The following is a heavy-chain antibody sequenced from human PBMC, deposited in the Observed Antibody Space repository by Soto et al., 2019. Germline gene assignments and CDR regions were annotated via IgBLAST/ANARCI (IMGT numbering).Heavy chain of an antibody. V-gene: IGHV1-18*01. D-gene: IGHD2-2*03. Sequence: ASVKVSCKASGYTFTSYGISWVRQAPGQGLEWMGWISAYNGNTNYAQKLQGRVTMTRDTSTSTVYMELSSLRSEDTAVYYCARSLDNYYYYMDVWGKGTTVTVSS. J-gene: IGHJ6*03. CDR2: ISAYNGNT. CDR1: GYTFTSYG. CDR3: ARSLDNYYYYMDV.